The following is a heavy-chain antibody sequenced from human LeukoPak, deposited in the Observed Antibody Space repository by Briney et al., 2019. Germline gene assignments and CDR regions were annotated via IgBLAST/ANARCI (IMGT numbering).Heavy chain of an antibody. J-gene: IGHJ4*02. CDR2: IYYSGST. CDR3: ASEPITIFGVVINPPDY. D-gene: IGHD3-3*01. CDR1: GGSISSYY. V-gene: IGHV4-59*01. Sequence: SETLSLTCTVSGGSISSYYWSWIRQPPGKGLEWIGYIYYSGSTNYNPSLKSRVTISVDTSKNQFSLKLSSVTAADTAVYYCASEPITIFGVVINPPDYWGQGTLVTVSS.